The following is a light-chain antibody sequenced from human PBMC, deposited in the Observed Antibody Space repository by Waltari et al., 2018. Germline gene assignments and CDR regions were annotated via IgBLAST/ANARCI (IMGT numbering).Light chain of an antibody. CDR1: ESVSRY. V-gene: IGKV3-11*01. Sequence: EIVLTQSPATLSLFAGERATLSCRASESVSRYLGWYQQKPGQAPRLLIYDTSIRATGVPARFIGSGYGTDFTLTISSPEPEDFALYFCQQRSLWPLTFGGGTKVEI. CDR3: QQRSLWPLT. J-gene: IGKJ4*01. CDR2: DTS.